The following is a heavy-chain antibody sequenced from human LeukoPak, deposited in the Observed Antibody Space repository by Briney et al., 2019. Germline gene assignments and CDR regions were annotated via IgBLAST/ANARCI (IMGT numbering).Heavy chain of an antibody. J-gene: IGHJ4*02. CDR3: ARGSPDYSWYAY. CDR2: INSDGSDP. CDR1: GFAFSSYW. D-gene: IGHD6-13*01. V-gene: IGHV3-74*01. Sequence: EGSLRLSCAASGFAFSSYWMHWVRQVPGKGLVWVSRINSDGSDPIYADSVKGRFTISRNNAKNTVHLQMNSLGVGDTAVYYCARGSPDYSWYAYWGQGTLVTVSS.